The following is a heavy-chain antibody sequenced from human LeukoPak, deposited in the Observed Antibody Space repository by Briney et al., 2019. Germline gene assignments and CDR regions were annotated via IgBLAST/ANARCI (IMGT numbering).Heavy chain of an antibody. CDR1: GFAFSFYA. Sequence: GGSLRLSCAASGFAFSFYAMSWLRQPPGKGLEWVSTINANSGTTPYAASVRGRFTISRDNSKNTLYLQVNTLRADDTATYYCAKPVSGGLAVTADWFHPWGQGTLVVVSS. CDR2: INANSGTT. CDR3: AKPVSGGLAVTADWFHP. D-gene: IGHD6-19*01. V-gene: IGHV3-23*01. J-gene: IGHJ5*01.